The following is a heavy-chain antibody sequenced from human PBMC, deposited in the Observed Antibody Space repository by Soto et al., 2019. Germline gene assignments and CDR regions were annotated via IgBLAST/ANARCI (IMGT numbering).Heavy chain of an antibody. J-gene: IGHJ4*02. D-gene: IGHD3-10*01. CDR2: IYYSGST. CDR3: ARAYGSGSYTIFDY. Sequence: SEPLSLTYTVSGGSISISSYYWGWIRQPSGQGLEWIGSIYYSGSTYYNPSLKSRVTISVDTSKNQFSLKLSSVTAADTAVYYCARAYGSGSYTIFDYWGQGTLVTVSS. V-gene: IGHV4-39*01. CDR1: GGSISISSYY.